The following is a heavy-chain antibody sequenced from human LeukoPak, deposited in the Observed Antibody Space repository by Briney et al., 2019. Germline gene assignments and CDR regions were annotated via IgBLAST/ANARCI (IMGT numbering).Heavy chain of an antibody. J-gene: IGHJ4*02. V-gene: IGHV4-39*02. D-gene: IGHD3-22*01. CDR1: GGSISSSSYY. Sequence: PSETLSLTCTVSGGSISSSSYYWVWIRPPPGKELVGIGSLYYSGNTYYNPYLKSRVTISVDTSQNPFSLKSSSVTAADTAVYHCAREDRYYYDCSGYYFWRQGTLVSVPS. CDR2: LYYSGNT. CDR3: AREDRYYYDCSGYYF.